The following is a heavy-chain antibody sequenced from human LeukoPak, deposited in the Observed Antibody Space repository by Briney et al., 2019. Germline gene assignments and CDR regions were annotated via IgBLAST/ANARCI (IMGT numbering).Heavy chain of an antibody. V-gene: IGHV3-74*01. Sequence: GGSLRLSCAASGFTFSSNWMHWVRQAPGKGLVWVSRIKSDGRTNYADSVKGRFTISGDNAKNTVSLQMNSLRAEDTGVYYCARAPSEIGGYYPEYFRHWGQGTLVTVSS. D-gene: IGHD3-22*01. CDR3: ARAPSEIGGYYPEYFRH. CDR1: GFTFSSNW. J-gene: IGHJ1*01. CDR2: IKSDGRT.